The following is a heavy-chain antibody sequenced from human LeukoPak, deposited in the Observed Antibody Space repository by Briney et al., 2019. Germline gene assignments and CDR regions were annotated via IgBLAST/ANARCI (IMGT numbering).Heavy chain of an antibody. CDR3: AKDMTYGGRLDY. D-gene: IGHD4-23*01. J-gene: IGHJ4*02. CDR1: GFTFISYG. Sequence: GGSLRLSCAASGFTFISYGMSWVRQAPGKGLEWVSTIRGTGDTTYYADSVKGRFTISRDNSKNTLYLQMNSLRPEDTALYYCAKDMTYGGRLDYWGQGTLVTVSS. CDR2: IRGTGDTT. V-gene: IGHV3-23*01.